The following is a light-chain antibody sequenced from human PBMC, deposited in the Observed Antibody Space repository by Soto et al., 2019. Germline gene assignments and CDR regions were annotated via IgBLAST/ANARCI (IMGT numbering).Light chain of an antibody. CDR3: QQYNTYS. V-gene: IGKV1-33*01. CDR2: DAS. Sequence: DIQMTQSPSSLSASVGDRVTITCQASQDISNYLNWYQQKPGKAPKLLIYDASNLETGVPSRFSGSGSGTEFTLTISNLQPDDFATYYCQQYNTYSFGQGTKLEIK. CDR1: QDISNY. J-gene: IGKJ2*01.